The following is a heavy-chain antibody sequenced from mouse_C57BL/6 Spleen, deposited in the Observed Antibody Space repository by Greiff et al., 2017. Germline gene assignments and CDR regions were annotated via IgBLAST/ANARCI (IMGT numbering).Heavy chain of an antibody. CDR3: ERKGYYGGYFDV. V-gene: IGHV1-61*01. CDR2: IYPSDSET. D-gene: IGHD1-1*01. Sequence: QVQLQQPGAELVRPGSSVKLSCKASGYTFTSYWMDWVKQRPGQGLEWIGNIYPSDSETHYNQKFKDKATVTVDKSSSTAYMQLSSLTSEDSAVYYCERKGYYGGYFDVWGTGTTVTVSS. J-gene: IGHJ1*03. CDR1: GYTFTSYW.